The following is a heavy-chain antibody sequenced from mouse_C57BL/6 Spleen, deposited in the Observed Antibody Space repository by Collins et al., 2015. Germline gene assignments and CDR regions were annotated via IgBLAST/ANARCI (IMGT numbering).Heavy chain of an antibody. CDR3: ARADDGAPGWFAY. J-gene: IGHJ3*01. V-gene: IGHV1-80*01. D-gene: IGHD2-3*01. Sequence: QVQLQQSGAELVKPGASVKISCKASGYAFSSYWMNWVKQRPGKGLEWIGQIYPGDGDTNYNGKFKGKATLTADKSSSTAYMQLSSLTSEDSAVYFCARADDGAPGWFAYWGQGTLVTVSA. CDR1: GYAFSSYW. CDR2: IYPGDGDT.